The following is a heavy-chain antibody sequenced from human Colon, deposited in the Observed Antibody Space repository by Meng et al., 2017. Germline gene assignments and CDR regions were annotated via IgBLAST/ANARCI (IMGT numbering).Heavy chain of an antibody. J-gene: IGHJ4*01. Sequence: GESLKISCAASGFTFSSYTMSWVRQAPGKGLEWVSIISGSGGTTYYADSVKGRFTISRDNSKNALYLQVNSLRAEDTALYYCAKGKQSNTYYFDYWGHGSLVTVSS. CDR2: ISGSGGTT. D-gene: IGHD3-10*01. CDR3: AKGKQSNTYYFDY. CDR1: GFTFSSYT. V-gene: IGHV3-23*01.